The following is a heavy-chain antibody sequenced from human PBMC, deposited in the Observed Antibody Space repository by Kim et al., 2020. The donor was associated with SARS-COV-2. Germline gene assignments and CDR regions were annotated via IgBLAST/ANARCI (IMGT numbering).Heavy chain of an antibody. Sequence: GGSLRLSCAASGFTFSDDAMGWARLVPGKGLQWVSSINTRGDNSYYADSVKGRLTISRDNSQSTLFLQINSLRPDDTAVYYCVRVRATVVTPDFFDYWGPGTLVTVSS. J-gene: IGHJ4*02. D-gene: IGHD2-21*02. CDR1: GFTFSDDA. V-gene: IGHV3-23*01. CDR2: INTRGDNS. CDR3: VRVRATVVTPDFFDY.